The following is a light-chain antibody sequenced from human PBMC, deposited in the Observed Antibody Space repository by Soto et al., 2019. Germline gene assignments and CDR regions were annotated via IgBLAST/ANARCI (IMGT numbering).Light chain of an antibody. J-gene: IGLJ1*01. V-gene: IGLV2-14*01. CDR3: SSYTSSSSSYV. CDR1: SSDVGGYNY. CDR2: EVS. Sequence: QSARTQPASVSVSPGQSITISCTGTSSDVGGYNYVSWYQQHPGKAPKLMIYEVSNRPSGVSNRFSGSKSGNTASLTISGLQAEDEADYYCSSYTSSSSSYVFGTGTKVTVL.